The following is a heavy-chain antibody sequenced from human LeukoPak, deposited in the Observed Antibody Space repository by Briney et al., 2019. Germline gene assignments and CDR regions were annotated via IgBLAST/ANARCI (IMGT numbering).Heavy chain of an antibody. CDR3: SRSDGAADFDY. V-gene: IGHV6-1*01. J-gene: IGHJ4*02. D-gene: IGHD5-24*01. CDR2: TYYSAKSYN. Sequence: AQTLTLTCAISGDSVSSYRASWTWIAQSPARGLEALRRTYYSAKSYNDYALSLKSRISINPDTTRNQFSLQLSSVTHDDTAVYYCSRSDGAADFDYWGQGALVSVS. CDR1: GDSVSSYRAS.